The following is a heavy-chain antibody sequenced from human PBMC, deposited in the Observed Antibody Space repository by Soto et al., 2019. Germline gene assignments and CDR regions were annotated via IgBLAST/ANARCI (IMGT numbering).Heavy chain of an antibody. V-gene: IGHV3-23*01. CDR3: AKNPLGIYAFDI. CDR2: ISGSGGST. J-gene: IGHJ3*02. D-gene: IGHD7-27*01. CDR1: GFTFSSYA. Sequence: GGSLRLSCAASGFTFSSYAMSWVRQAPGKGLERVSAISGSGGSTYYGDSVKGRFTISRDNSKNTLYLQMNSLRAEDTAVYYCAKNPLGIYAFDIWGQGTRFTVSS.